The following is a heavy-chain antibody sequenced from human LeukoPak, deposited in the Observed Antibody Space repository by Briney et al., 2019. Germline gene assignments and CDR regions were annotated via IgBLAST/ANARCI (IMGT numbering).Heavy chain of an antibody. D-gene: IGHD2-15*01. CDR2: INPSGGST. CDR3: ARAIKGGGGSFGGDTDY. J-gene: IGHJ4*02. CDR1: GYTFTSYY. Sequence: ASVKVSCKASGYTFTSYYMHWVRQAPGQGLEWMGIINPSGGSTNYAQKFQGRVTMTRDMSTSTVYMELSSLRSEDTAVYYCARAIKGGGGSFGGDTDYWGQGTLVTVSS. V-gene: IGHV1-46*01.